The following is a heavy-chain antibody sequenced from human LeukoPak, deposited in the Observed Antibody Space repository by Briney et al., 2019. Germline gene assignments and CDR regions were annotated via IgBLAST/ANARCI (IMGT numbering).Heavy chain of an antibody. CDR2: IYHSGST. V-gene: IGHV4-38-2*01. D-gene: IGHD5-18*01. J-gene: IGHJ4*02. CDR1: GYSISSGYY. Sequence: SETLSLTCAVSGYSISSGYYWGWIRQPPGKGLEWIGGIYHSGSTYYNPSLKSRVTISVDTSKNQFSLKLSSVTAADTAVYYCARRGSYGSFDYWGQGTLVTVSS. CDR3: ARRGSYGSFDY.